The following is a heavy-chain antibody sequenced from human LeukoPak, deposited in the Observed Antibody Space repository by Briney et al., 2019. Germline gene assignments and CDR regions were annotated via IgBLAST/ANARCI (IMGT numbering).Heavy chain of an antibody. J-gene: IGHJ3*02. CDR3: ARISIAVAGTREESAFDI. Sequence: PSETLSLTCIVSGGSISSYYWSWIRQPPGKGLEWIGYIYYSGSTNYNPSLKSRVTISVDTSKNQFSLKLSSVTAADTAVYYCARISIAVAGTREESAFDIWGQGTMVTVSS. D-gene: IGHD6-19*01. V-gene: IGHV4-59*01. CDR1: GGSISSYY. CDR2: IYYSGST.